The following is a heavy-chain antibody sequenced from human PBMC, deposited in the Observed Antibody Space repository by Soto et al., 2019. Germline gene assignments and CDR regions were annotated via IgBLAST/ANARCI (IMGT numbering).Heavy chain of an antibody. CDR1: GFAVSSNY. J-gene: IGHJ6*02. CDR3: ARIDSSSDADAEYYYYGMDV. CDR2: IYSGGST. D-gene: IGHD6-6*01. V-gene: IGHV3-53*01. Sequence: PGGSLRLSCAASGFAVSSNYMSWVRQAPGKGLEWVSVIYSGGSTYYADSVKGRFTISRDNSKNTLYLQMNSLRAEDTAVYYCARIDSSSDADAEYYYYGMDVWGQGTTVTVSS.